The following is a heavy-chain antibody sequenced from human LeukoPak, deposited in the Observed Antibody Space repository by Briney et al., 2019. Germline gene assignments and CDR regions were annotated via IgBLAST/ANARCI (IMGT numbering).Heavy chain of an antibody. D-gene: IGHD1-26*01. Sequence: SQTLSLTCAISGDSVSSNSATWNWIRQSPSRGLEWLGRTYSRSKWFNDYAVSVKSRITINPDTSKNQFSLHLTSVTPDDTAVYYCARGTGSLDYWGQGTLVTVSS. V-gene: IGHV6-1*01. CDR1: GDSVSSNSAT. J-gene: IGHJ4*02. CDR2: TYSRSKWFN. CDR3: ARGTGSLDY.